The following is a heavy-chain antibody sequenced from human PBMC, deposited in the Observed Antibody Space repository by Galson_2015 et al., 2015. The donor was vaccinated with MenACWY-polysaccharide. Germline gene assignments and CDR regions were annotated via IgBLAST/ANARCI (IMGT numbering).Heavy chain of an antibody. V-gene: IGHV3-7*01. Sequence: SLRLSCTASRFNFNTNWMTWVRQAPGKGLEWVALINPDGSQTEYVDSVKGRFAISRDNSKNSLFLQMNSLRAEDTAVYYCARDPNWGNSFGPWSQGTLVTVSS. J-gene: IGHJ5*02. CDR2: INPDGSQT. CDR3: ARDPNWGNSFGP. D-gene: IGHD7-27*01. CDR1: RFNFNTNW.